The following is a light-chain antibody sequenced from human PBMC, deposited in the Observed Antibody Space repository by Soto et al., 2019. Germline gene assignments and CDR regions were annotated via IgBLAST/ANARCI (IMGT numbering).Light chain of an antibody. V-gene: IGLV1-44*01. Sequence: QLVLTQPPSASGTPGQRVTISCSGSSSNIGSNTVNWYQQLPGTAPKLLIYSNNQRPSGVPDRFSGSKSGTSASLAIRGLQSEDEADYYCAAWDDSLNGLVFGGGTQLTVL. J-gene: IGLJ2*01. CDR3: AAWDDSLNGLV. CDR2: SNN. CDR1: SSNIGSNT.